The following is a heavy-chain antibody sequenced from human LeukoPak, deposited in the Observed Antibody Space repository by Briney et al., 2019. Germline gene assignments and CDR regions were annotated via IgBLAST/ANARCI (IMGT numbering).Heavy chain of an antibody. J-gene: IGHJ4*02. CDR1: GFTFTTYA. Sequence: LAGGSLRPSCVPSGFTFTTYAMNWVRQAPGKGLEWVSGITSGGRTYYADSVKGRFTISRDSSKNTLYLQMTSLRADDTALYYCARSIPPDFWGQGTLVTVSS. CDR2: ITSGGRT. V-gene: IGHV3-23*01. CDR3: ARSIPPDF. D-gene: IGHD1-26*01.